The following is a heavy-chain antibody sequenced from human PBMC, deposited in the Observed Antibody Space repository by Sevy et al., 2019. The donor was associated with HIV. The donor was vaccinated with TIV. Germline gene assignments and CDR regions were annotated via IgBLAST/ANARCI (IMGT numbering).Heavy chain of an antibody. J-gene: IGHJ6*02. CDR2: INHNRGGT. D-gene: IGHD6-13*01. V-gene: IGHV1-2*06. Sequence: ASVKVSCKASGYTFTGYYMHWVRQAPGQGLEWMGRINHNRGGTNYEQKFQGRVTMTRDTSISTAYMELSRLRSDDTAVYYCARARIAAVASDYYYYYGMDVWGQGTTVTVSS. CDR3: ARARIAAVASDYYYYYGMDV. CDR1: GYTFTGYY.